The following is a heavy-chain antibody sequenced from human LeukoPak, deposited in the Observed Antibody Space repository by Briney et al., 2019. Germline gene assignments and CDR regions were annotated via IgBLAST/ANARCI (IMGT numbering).Heavy chain of an antibody. CDR2: ISAYNGNT. CDR1: GYTFTSYG. D-gene: IGHD6-19*01. V-gene: IGHV1-18*01. Sequence: ASVKVSCKASGYTFTSYGISWVRQAPGQGLEWMGWISAYNGNTNYAQKLQGRVTMTRNTSISTAYMELSSLRAEDTAVYYCAKIAVAGTMSQWASGWGQGTLVTVSS. CDR3: AKIAVAGTMSQWASG. J-gene: IGHJ4*02.